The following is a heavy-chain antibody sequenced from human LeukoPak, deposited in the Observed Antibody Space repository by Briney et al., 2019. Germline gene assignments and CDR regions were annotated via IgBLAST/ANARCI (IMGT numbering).Heavy chain of an antibody. CDR3: ARDGATYSSGWTFDY. CDR1: GFTVSSNY. CDR2: IYSGGST. J-gene: IGHJ4*02. V-gene: IGHV3-53*05. Sequence: GGSLRLSCAASGFTVSSNYMSWVRQAPGKGLEWVSVIYSGGSTYYADSVKGRFTISRDNSKNTLYLQMNSLRAEDTAVYYCARDGATYSSGWTFDYWGQGTLVTVSS. D-gene: IGHD6-19*01.